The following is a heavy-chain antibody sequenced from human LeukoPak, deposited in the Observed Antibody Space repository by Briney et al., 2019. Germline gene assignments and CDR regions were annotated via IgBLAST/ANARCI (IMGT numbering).Heavy chain of an antibody. J-gene: IGHJ4*02. CDR1: GFSFSSYG. CDR2: IWYNGSNK. D-gene: IGHD1-26*01. V-gene: IGHV3-33*08. CDR3: ASSGSYRFDY. Sequence: PGGSLRLSCAASGFSFSSYGMHWVRQAPGKGLEWVAVIWYNGSNKYYADSVKGRFTISRDNSKNTLYLQMNSLRAEDTAVYYCASSGSYRFDYWGQGTLVTVSS.